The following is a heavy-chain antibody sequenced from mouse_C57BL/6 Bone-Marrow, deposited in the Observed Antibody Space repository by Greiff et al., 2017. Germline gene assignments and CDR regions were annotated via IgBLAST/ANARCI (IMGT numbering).Heavy chain of an antibody. CDR3: TRGGITTEYYFDY. CDR1: GFTFSSYA. D-gene: IGHD2-4*01. V-gene: IGHV5-9-1*02. Sequence: EVQRVESGAGLVKPGGSLKLSCAASGFTFSSYAMSWVRQTPEKRLEWVAYISSGGDYIYYADTVKGRFTISRDNARNTLYQQMSSLKSEDTAMYYCTRGGITTEYYFDYWGQGTTLTVSS. J-gene: IGHJ2*01. CDR2: ISSGGDYI.